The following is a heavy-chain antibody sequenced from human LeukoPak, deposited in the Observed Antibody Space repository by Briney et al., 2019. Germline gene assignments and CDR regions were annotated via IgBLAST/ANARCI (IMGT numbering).Heavy chain of an antibody. CDR2: ISGSGGST. Sequence: GGSLRLSCAASGFTFSSYAMSWVRQAPGKGLEWVSAISGSGGSTYYADSVKGRFTISRDNSKNTLYLQMNSLRAEDTAVYYCAKDYYDSSGYYPDAFDILGQGTMVTVSS. D-gene: IGHD3-22*01. V-gene: IGHV3-23*01. CDR1: GFTFSSYA. CDR3: AKDYYDSSGYYPDAFDI. J-gene: IGHJ3*02.